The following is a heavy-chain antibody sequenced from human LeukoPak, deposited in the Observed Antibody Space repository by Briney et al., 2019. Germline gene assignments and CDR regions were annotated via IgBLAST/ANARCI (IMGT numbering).Heavy chain of an antibody. CDR2: INHSGST. CDR3: ARGPYDILTGSHPFDY. Sequence: PSETLSLTCAVYGGSFSGYYWSWIRQPPGKGLEWIGEINHSGSTNYNPSLKNRVTISVDTSKNQFSLKLSSVTAADTAVYYCARGPYDILTGSHPFDYWGQGTLVTVSS. D-gene: IGHD3-9*01. V-gene: IGHV4-34*01. CDR1: GGSFSGYY. J-gene: IGHJ4*02.